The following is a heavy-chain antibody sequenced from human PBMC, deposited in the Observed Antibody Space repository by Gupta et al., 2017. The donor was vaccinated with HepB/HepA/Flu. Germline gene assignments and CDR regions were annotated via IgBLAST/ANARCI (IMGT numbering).Heavy chain of an antibody. D-gene: IGHD5-18*01. CDR1: GFTFSSYG. J-gene: IGHJ4*02. CDR3: AKEEDVDTAMVILVY. CDR2: ISYDGSNK. Sequence: QVQLVESGGGVVQPGRSLRLSCAASGFTFSSYGMHWVRQAPGKGLEWVAVISYDGSNKYYADSVKGRFTISRDNSKNTLYLQMNSLRAEDTAVYYCAKEEDVDTAMVILVYWGQGTLVTVSS. V-gene: IGHV3-30*18.